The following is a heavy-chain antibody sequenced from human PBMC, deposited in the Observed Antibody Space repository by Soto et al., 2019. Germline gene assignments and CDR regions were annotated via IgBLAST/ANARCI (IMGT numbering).Heavy chain of an antibody. CDR1: GFTFSGYA. D-gene: IGHD3-22*01. Sequence: LRLSCAASGFTFSGYAMHWVRQAPGKGLEWVAVISYDGSNKYYADSVKGRFTISRDNSKNTLYLQMNSLRAEDTAVYYCARDRNYYDSSGYYSGWFDPWGQGTLVTVSS. CDR3: ARDRNYYDSSGYYSGWFDP. CDR2: ISYDGSNK. V-gene: IGHV3-30-3*01. J-gene: IGHJ5*02.